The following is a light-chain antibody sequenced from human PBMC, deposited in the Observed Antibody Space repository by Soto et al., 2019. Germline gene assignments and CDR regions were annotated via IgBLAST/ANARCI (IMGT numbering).Light chain of an antibody. J-gene: IGKJ3*01. V-gene: IGKV3-20*01. CDR1: QKISNKY. Sequence: IVLTQSPAILSLSPGERATLSCRASQKISNKYLAWYQQKPDQAPRLLIFGASTRASSIPDRFSGRGSGTDFTLTISRLEPEDFALYYCQQYDLGFTFGPGTKVDIK. CDR3: QQYDLGFT. CDR2: GAS.